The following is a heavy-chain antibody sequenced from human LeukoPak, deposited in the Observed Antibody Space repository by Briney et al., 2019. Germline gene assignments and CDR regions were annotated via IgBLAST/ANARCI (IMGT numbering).Heavy chain of an antibody. CDR3: AKVRYSGSYYDY. J-gene: IGHJ4*02. CDR1: GFTFSSYT. D-gene: IGHD1-26*01. Sequence: PGGSLRLSCAASGFTFSSYTMSWVRQAPGKGLEWVSTITTSDGNTYYADSVKGRFTVSRDNSKNTLFLQMNSLRAEDTAVYYCAKVRYSGSYYDYWGQGTLVTVSS. CDR2: ITTSDGNT. V-gene: IGHV3-23*01.